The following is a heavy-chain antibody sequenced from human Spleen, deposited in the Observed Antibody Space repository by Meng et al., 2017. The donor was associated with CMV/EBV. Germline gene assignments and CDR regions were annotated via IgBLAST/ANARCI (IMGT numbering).Heavy chain of an antibody. CDR3: ARSRRRIAVAGPFDY. J-gene: IGHJ4*02. V-gene: IGHV4-34*01. CDR1: GVSFSGYS. CDR2: INHSGST. D-gene: IGHD6-19*01. Sequence: VYGVSFSGYSWSWIRQPPGKGLEWIGEINHSGSTNYNPSLKSRVTISVDTSKNQFSLKLSSVTAADTAVYYCARSRRRIAVAGPFDYWGQGTLVTVSS.